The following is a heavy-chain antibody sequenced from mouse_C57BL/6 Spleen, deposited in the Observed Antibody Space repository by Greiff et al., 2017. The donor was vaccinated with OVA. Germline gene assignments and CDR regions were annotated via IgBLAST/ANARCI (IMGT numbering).Heavy chain of an antibody. CDR3: ARGYYGSSYNY. Sequence: VQLQQSGAELVKPGASVKMSCKASGYTFTSYWITWVKQRPGQGLEWIGDIYPGSGSTNYNEKFKSKATLTVDTSSSTAYMQLSSLTSEDSAVYYCARGYYGSSYNYWGQGTTLTVSA. V-gene: IGHV1-55*01. CDR2: IYPGSGST. CDR1: GYTFTSYW. J-gene: IGHJ2*01. D-gene: IGHD1-1*01.